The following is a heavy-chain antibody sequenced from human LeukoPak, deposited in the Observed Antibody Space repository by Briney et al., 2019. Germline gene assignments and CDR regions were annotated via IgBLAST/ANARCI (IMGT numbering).Heavy chain of an antibody. CDR3: AGGIAAAGGFDY. CDR1: GFTFSSYS. Sequence: PGGSLRLSCAASGFTFSSYSMNGVRQAPGKGLEWVSSISSSSSYIYYADSVKGRFTISRDNAKNSLYLQMNSLRAEDTAVYYCAGGIAAAGGFDYWGQGTLVTVSP. D-gene: IGHD6-13*01. CDR2: ISSSSSYI. V-gene: IGHV3-21*01. J-gene: IGHJ4*02.